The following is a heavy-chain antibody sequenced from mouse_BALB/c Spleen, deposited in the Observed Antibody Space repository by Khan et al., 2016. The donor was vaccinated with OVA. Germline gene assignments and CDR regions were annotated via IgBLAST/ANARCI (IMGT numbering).Heavy chain of an antibody. J-gene: IGHJ3*01. CDR3: ARGGYGGFAY. CDR1: GYTFTSYD. Sequence: QVQLQQPGAELVKPGASVKLSCKASGYTFTSYDINWVRQRPEQGLEWIGWMFPGDGSTKYNENFKGKATLTTDKSSSTAYLQLSRLTSEDCGACFWARGGYGGFAYWGQGTLVTVSA. D-gene: IGHD2-14*01. CDR2: MFPGDGST. V-gene: IGHV1-85*01.